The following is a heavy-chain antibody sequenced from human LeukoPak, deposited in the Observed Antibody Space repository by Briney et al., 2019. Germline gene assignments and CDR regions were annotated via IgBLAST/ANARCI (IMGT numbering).Heavy chain of an antibody. J-gene: IGHJ4*02. CDR3: ARHRYYDFWSGYYTNDY. Sequence: SETLSLTCTVSGGSISSSSYYWGWIRRPPGKGLEWIGSIYYSGSTYYNPSLKSRVTISVDTSKDQFSLKLGSVTTADTAVYYCARHRYYDFWSGYYTNDYWGQGTLVTVSS. CDR1: GGSISSSSYY. V-gene: IGHV4-39*01. CDR2: IYYSGST. D-gene: IGHD3-3*01.